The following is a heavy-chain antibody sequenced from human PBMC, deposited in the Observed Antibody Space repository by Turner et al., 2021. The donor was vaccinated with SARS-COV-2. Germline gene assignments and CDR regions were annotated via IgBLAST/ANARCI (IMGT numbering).Heavy chain of an antibody. V-gene: IGHV4-30-2*01. CDR3: ATVGSLFGVVGPDY. D-gene: IGHD3-3*01. CDR2: IFQNGNT. J-gene: IGHJ4*02. CDR1: GCSISSGGYS. Sequence: QLQLQESGPGLVKPSQTLSLTCSVPGCSISSGGYSWSWIRQPPGKGLEWIGYIFQNGNTYYIPSLKSRATISLDRPKNEFSLKLSSVTAADTAVYYCATVGSLFGVVGPDYWGQGTLVTVSS.